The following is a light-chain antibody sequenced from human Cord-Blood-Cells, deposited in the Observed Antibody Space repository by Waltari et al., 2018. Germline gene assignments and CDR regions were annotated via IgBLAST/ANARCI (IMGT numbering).Light chain of an antibody. CDR3: SSYTSSSTYV. CDR2: DVS. J-gene: IGLJ1*01. CDR1: SXDAGXYNY. V-gene: IGLV2-14*03. Sequence: QSALTPPASVSGSPGQXXXXXXXGTSXDAGXYNYVSWYQHHPGKAPKLMIYDVSNRTSGVSNRFSGSKSGNTASLTISGLRAEDEADYYCSSYTSSSTYVFGTGTKVTVL.